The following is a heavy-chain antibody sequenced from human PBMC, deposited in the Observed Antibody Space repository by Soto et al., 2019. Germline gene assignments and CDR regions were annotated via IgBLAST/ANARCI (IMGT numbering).Heavy chain of an antibody. CDR2: ISSSGST. J-gene: IGHJ4*02. V-gene: IGHV3-23*01. Sequence: EVQLLESGGGLVQPGGSLRLSCAASGFTFSSQTMSWVRQATGKGLEWVSVISSSGSTSYTDSVEGRFTISKDSSKNTLYLQLNSLRVEDPAVYYCAKGARDVDSWGQGTLVTVSS. D-gene: IGHD5-12*01. CDR1: GFTFSSQT. CDR3: AKGARDVDS.